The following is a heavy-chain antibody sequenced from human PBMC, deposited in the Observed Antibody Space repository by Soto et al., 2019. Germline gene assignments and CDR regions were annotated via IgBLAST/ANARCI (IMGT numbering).Heavy chain of an antibody. D-gene: IGHD2-15*01. CDR1: GSSISSYY. CDR2: LYQSGKT. Sequence: SETLSLTCTVSGSSISSYYWSWIRQPPGKGLEWIGFLYQSGKTNYNPSLKSRVTISLDTPKIQFALNLISVTSADAAVYVGARGSLTINGYNWFDPWGQGSLVTVS. V-gene: IGHV4-59*01. J-gene: IGHJ5*02. CDR3: ARGSLTINGYNWFDP.